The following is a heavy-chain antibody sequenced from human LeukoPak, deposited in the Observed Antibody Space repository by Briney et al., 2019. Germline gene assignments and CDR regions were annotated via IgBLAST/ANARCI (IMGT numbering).Heavy chain of an antibody. V-gene: IGHV5-51*01. CDR3: ATPRVPFDI. CDR1: GYTFSNYW. Sequence: GESLKISCKASGYTFSNYWIGWVRQMPGKGLEWMGIIYPDDSDTRYSPSFQGQVTISADKSISSAYLQWGSLKASDTAIYYCATPRVPFDIWGQGTMVTVSS. CDR2: IYPDDSDT. J-gene: IGHJ3*02.